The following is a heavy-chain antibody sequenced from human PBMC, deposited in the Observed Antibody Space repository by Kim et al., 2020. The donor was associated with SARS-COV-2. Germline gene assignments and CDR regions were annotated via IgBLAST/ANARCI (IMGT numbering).Heavy chain of an antibody. J-gene: IGHJ4*02. V-gene: IGHV3-23*01. CDR1: GFTFTNYA. Sequence: GGSLRLSCAASGFTFTNYAMNWVRQAPGKGLEWVSVISGGGSKYYADSVKGRFTISRDNSKNTVYLQLSSLRAEDTAVYYCAKEWRLTSLTSGGGFFDYWGQGTLVSVSS. D-gene: IGHD4-17*01. CDR2: ISGGGSK. CDR3: AKEWRLTSLTSGGGFFDY.